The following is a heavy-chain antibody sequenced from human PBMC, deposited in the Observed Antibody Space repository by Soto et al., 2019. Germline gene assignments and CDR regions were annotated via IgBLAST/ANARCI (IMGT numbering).Heavy chain of an antibody. V-gene: IGHV1-2*02. CDR2: INPRFGDT. D-gene: IGHD3-10*01. CDR1: GHTFTAYY. CDR3: ARNMDYYYGPGSGNGHGF. J-gene: IGHJ6*02. Sequence: QVQLVQSGAELKEPGDSVRVSCEASGHTFTAYYIHWVRQAPGQGLEWMGWINPRFGDTSYAQDFQGRVSMTRDTSISTVYMELSRLTSDDTAIYYCARNMDYYYGPGSGNGHGFWGQGTTVTVFS.